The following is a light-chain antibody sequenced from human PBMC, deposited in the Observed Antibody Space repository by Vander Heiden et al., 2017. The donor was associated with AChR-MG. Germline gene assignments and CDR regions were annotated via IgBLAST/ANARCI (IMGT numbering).Light chain of an antibody. V-gene: IGLV4-69*01. Sequence: QLVLTQSPSASASLGASVKLTCTLSSGHSSYAIAWHQQQPEKGPRYLMKLSSDGSHTKGDGIPDRFSGSSSGAERYLTISTRQSEDEADYYCQTWDTGIQVFGGGTKLTVL. CDR1: SGHSSYA. J-gene: IGLJ3*02. CDR2: LSSDGSH. CDR3: QTWDTGIQV.